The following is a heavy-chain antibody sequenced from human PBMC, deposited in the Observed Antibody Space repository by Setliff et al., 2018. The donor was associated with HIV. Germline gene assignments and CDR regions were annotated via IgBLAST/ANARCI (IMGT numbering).Heavy chain of an antibody. Sequence: PSETLSVTCTVSGGSISSYYWSWIRQPPGKGLEWIGYIYYSGSTNYNPSLKSRVTISVDTSKNQFSLKLSSVTAADTAVYYCARARTPYYYDSSAYYFNYYYMDVWGKGTTVTVSS. CDR2: IYYSGST. CDR3: ARARTPYYYDSSAYYFNYYYMDV. D-gene: IGHD3-22*01. V-gene: IGHV4-59*08. J-gene: IGHJ6*03. CDR1: GGSISSYY.